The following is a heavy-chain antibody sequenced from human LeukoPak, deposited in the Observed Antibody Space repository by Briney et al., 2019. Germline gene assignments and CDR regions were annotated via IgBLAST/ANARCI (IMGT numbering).Heavy chain of an antibody. CDR3: AAPTSSYYSLDY. J-gene: IGHJ4*02. D-gene: IGHD2-15*01. Sequence: GGSLRLSCAASGFTFSSYSMNWVRQAPGKGLEWVAFIRYDGSNKYYADSVKGRFTISRDNSKNTLYLQMNNLRAEDTAVYFCAAPTSSYYSLDYWGQGTLVTVSS. CDR1: GFTFSSYS. CDR2: IRYDGSNK. V-gene: IGHV3-30*02.